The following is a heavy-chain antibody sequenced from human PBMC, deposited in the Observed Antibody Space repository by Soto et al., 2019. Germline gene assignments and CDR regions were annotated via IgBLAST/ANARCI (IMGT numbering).Heavy chain of an antibody. J-gene: IGHJ6*02. D-gene: IGHD2-21*02. CDR3: ARADRTLVTSYSLDV. V-gene: IGHV4-34*01. Sequence: QPPGKGLEWIGEINHSGTINFNPSLKSRLTISLDTSKKHFSLKLSSVTDADTAAYYCARADRTLVTSYSLDVWGQGTTVTVSS. CDR2: INHSGTI.